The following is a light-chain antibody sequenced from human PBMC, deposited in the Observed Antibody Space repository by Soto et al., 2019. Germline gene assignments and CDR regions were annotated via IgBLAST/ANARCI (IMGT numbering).Light chain of an antibody. V-gene: IGKV3-20*01. Sequence: IVMTQSPATLSVSPGESVTFSCRASQGINRNLAWYQQRPGQPPRILIFGASGRATGIPDRFSGSGSGTDFTLTISRLEPEDFAVYYCQQYGSLSWAFGQGTKVDIK. CDR3: QQYGSLSWA. CDR1: QGINRN. CDR2: GAS. J-gene: IGKJ1*01.